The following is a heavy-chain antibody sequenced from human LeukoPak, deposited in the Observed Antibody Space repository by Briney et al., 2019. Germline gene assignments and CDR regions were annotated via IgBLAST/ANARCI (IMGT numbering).Heavy chain of an antibody. Sequence: GESLKISCEASGYSFTSYWIGWVRQMPGKGLEWMGIIFPSDSDSTYSPSFQGQVTISVDKSISTAYLQWSSLKASDTAMYYCVGSSGYSDYYLHHWGQGTLVTVSS. CDR1: GYSFTSYW. CDR2: IFPSDSDS. CDR3: VGSSGYSDYYLHH. D-gene: IGHD3-22*01. J-gene: IGHJ4*02. V-gene: IGHV5-51*01.